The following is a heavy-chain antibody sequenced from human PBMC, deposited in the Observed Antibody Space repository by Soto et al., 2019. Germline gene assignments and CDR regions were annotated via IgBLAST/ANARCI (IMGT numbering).Heavy chain of an antibody. CDR2: INHSGST. CDR3: ARGRSLDYDYVWGSPRGAFDI. Sequence: SDTLSLTCAIHGVSFLGSYWSWIRKTPGVGLEWIGEINHSGSTNYNPSLKSRVTISVDTSKNQFSLKLSSVTAADTAVYYCARGRSLDYDYVWGSPRGAFDIWGQGTMVT. J-gene: IGHJ3*02. CDR1: GVSFLGSY. V-gene: IGHV4-34*01. D-gene: IGHD3-16*01.